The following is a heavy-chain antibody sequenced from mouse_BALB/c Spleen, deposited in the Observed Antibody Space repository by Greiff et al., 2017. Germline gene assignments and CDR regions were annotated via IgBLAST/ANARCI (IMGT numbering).Heavy chain of an antibody. Sequence: VQLPQSGAELVKPWASVKSSCTAFVFNIKDTYMHWVKQRPEQGLEWIGRIDPANGNTKYVPKFQVKATITADTSSNTAYLLLSSLTSEDTAVYYCARGGMGFAYWGQGTRVSV. CDR3: ARGGMGFAY. CDR2: IDPANGNT. J-gene: IGHJ3*01. CDR1: VFNIKDTY. D-gene: IGHD2-3*01. V-gene: IGHV14-3*02.